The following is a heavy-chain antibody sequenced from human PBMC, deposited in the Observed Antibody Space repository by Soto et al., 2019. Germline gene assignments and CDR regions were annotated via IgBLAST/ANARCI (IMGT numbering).Heavy chain of an antibody. D-gene: IGHD1-1*01. V-gene: IGHV3-21*04. CDR2: ISSSCIFT. Sequence: EVQVVESGGGLVKPGGSLRLSCAASGFISGYSMIWVRQAPGKGLEWVSPISSSCIFTDYADSVKGRFTISRDNAKNSLYLQMNSLRAEDTAVYYCATNEFSVDYWGQGTLVTVSS. CDR1: GFISGYS. J-gene: IGHJ4*02. CDR3: ATNEFSVDY.